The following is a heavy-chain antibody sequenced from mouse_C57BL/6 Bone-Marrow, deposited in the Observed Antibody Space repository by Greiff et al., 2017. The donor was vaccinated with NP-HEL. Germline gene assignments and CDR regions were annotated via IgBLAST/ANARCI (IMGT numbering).Heavy chain of an antibody. D-gene: IGHD1-1*01. CDR2: IDPETGGT. V-gene: IGHV1-15*01. CDR3: TRRGYYYGSPFDY. J-gene: IGHJ2*01. CDR1: GYTFTDYE. Sequence: QVQLQQSGAELVRPGASVTLSCKASGYTFTDYEMHWVKQTPVHGLEWIGAIDPETGGTAYNQKFKGKAILTADKSSSTAYMELRSLTSEDSAVYYCTRRGYYYGSPFDYGGQGTTLTVSS.